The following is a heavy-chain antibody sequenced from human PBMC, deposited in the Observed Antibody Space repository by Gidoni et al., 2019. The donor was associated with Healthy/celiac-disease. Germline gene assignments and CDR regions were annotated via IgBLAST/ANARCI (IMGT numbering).Heavy chain of an antibody. J-gene: IGHJ4*02. CDR1: GFPFSSYA. CDR2: ISGSGGST. CDR3: ARSPRGVAYFDY. Sequence: EVQLLESGGGLVQPGGSLRLSCAASGFPFSSYAMSWVRQAPGKGLELVSAISGSGGSTYYADSVKGRFTISRDNSKNTLYLQMNSLRAEDTAVYYCARSPRGVAYFDYWGQGTLVTVSS. V-gene: IGHV3-23*01. D-gene: IGHD2-15*01.